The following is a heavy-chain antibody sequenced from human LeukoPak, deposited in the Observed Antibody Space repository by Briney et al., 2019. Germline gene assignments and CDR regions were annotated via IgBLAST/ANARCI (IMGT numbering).Heavy chain of an antibody. V-gene: IGHV3-7*03. D-gene: IGHD3-22*01. CDR3: ARGQYHYDSSGYYQFDY. J-gene: IGHJ4*02. CDR2: IKPDGSEK. CDR1: EFTFSNFW. Sequence: GGSLRLSCAASEFTFSNFWMNWVRQAPGKGLEWVASIKPDGSEKYYVDSVKGRFTISRDNAKNSLYLQMNSLRAEDTAVYYCARGQYHYDSSGYYQFDYWGQGTLVTVSS.